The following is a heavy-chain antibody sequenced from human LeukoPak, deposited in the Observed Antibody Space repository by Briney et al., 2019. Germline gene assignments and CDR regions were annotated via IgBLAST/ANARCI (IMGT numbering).Heavy chain of an antibody. CDR3: ARVLRYCSGGNCYSGGLGYMDV. CDR2: ISRSGSTK. J-gene: IGHJ6*03. Sequence: GGSLRLSCTASGFTFGDYAMSWFRQAPGKGLEWVSSISRSGSTKYYADSVKGRFTISRDNAKNSLFLQMNSLRAEDTAVYYCARVLRYCSGGNCYSGGLGYMDVWGKGTTVTISS. D-gene: IGHD2-15*01. CDR1: GFTFGDYA. V-gene: IGHV3-11*01.